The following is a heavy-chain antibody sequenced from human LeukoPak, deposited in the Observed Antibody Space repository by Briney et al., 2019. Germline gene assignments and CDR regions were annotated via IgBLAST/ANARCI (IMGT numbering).Heavy chain of an antibody. CDR1: GVSVSSGGYY. D-gene: IGHD3-22*01. J-gene: IGHJ4*02. CDR2: VNHSGST. V-gene: IGHV4-39*07. Sequence: PSETLSLTCSVSGVSVSSGGYYWHWIRQPPGGGLEWIGEVNHSGSTNYNPSLKSRVTISVDTSRNQFSLKLSSVSAADSAVYYCARGPPISYYDGDGYYFFDDGGQGTLVTVSS. CDR3: ARGPPISYYDGDGYYFFDD.